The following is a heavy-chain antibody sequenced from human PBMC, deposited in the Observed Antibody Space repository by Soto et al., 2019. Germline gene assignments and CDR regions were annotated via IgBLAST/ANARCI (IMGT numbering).Heavy chain of an antibody. CDR2: IYYSGST. Sequence: QVQLQESGPGLVKPSETLSLTCTVSGGSISSYYWSWIRQPPGKGLEWIGYIYYSGSTNYNPSLKSRVTISVDTSKNQFSLKLSSVTAADTAVYYCARGDYDYIWGSPRAFDIWGQGTMVTVSS. CDR3: ARGDYDYIWGSPRAFDI. J-gene: IGHJ3*02. CDR1: GGSISSYY. D-gene: IGHD3-16*01. V-gene: IGHV4-59*01.